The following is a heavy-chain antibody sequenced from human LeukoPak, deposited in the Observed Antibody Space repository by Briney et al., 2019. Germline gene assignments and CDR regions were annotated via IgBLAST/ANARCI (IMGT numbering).Heavy chain of an antibody. CDR1: GFTFSSYS. V-gene: IGHV3-21*01. D-gene: IGHD3-22*01. J-gene: IGHJ4*02. CDR3: ARKAGGVNYYDSSGYLFDY. CDR2: IRSSSSYI. Sequence: GGSLRLSCAASGFTFSSYSMNWVRQAPGKGLEWVSSIRSSSSYIYYADSVKGRFTISRDNAKNSLYLQMNSLRAEDTAVYYCARKAGGVNYYDSSGYLFDYWGQGTLVTVSS.